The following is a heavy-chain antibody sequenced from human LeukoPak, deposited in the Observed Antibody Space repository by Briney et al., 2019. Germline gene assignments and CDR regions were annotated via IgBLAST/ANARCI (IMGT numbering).Heavy chain of an antibody. D-gene: IGHD6-13*01. Sequence: GGSLRLSCAASGFTVSSNYMSWVRQAPGKGLEWVSVIYSGGSTYYADSVKGRFTISRHNSKNTLYLQMNSLRAEDTAVYYCARVYSSRWYNWFDPWGQGTLVTVSS. V-gene: IGHV3-53*04. CDR1: GFTVSSNY. J-gene: IGHJ5*02. CDR2: IYSGGST. CDR3: ARVYSSRWYNWFDP.